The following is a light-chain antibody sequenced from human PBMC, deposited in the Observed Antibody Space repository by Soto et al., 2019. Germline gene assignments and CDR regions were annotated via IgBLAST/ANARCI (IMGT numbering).Light chain of an antibody. V-gene: IGLV2-8*01. CDR1: SSDVGGYDY. Sequence: QSVLTQPPSASGSPGQSVTISCSGTSSDVGGYDYVSWYQQHPGKAPRVIIYEVTQRPSGVPDRFSGSKSGNTASLTVSGLQSEAEADYYCSSYAGGNNVIFGGGTKLTVL. J-gene: IGLJ2*01. CDR2: EVT. CDR3: SSYAGGNNVI.